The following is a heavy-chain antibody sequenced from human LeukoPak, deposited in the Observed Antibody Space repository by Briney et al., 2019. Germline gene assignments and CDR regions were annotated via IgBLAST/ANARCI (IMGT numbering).Heavy chain of an antibody. CDR2: IYYSGST. CDR3: ARRGGYCSGGTCEIDY. Sequence: PSETLSLTCTVSGGSISSYYWSWIRQPPGKGLEWIGYIYYSGSTNYNPSLKSRVTISLDTSKNQFSLKLSSVTAADTAVYYCARRGGYCSGGTCEIDYWGQGTLVTVSS. V-gene: IGHV4-59*08. CDR1: GGSISSYY. J-gene: IGHJ4*02. D-gene: IGHD2-15*01.